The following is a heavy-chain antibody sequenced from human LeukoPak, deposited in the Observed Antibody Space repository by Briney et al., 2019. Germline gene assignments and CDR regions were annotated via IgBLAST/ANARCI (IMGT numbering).Heavy chain of an antibody. CDR1: GGSITTSSYY. J-gene: IGHJ2*01. CDR2: IYYSGST. CDR3: ARAFRARYFDL. V-gene: IGHV4-39*01. D-gene: IGHD2/OR15-2a*01. Sequence: PSETLSLTCTVSGGSITTSSYYWGWIRRHPGKGLEWIGIIYYSGSTYYNPSLKGRVTISVDTSKNQFSLKLSSVTAADTAVYYCARAFRARYFDLWGRGTLVTVSS.